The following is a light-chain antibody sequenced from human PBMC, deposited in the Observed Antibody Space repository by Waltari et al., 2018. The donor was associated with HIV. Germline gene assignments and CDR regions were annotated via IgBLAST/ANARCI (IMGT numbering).Light chain of an antibody. V-gene: IGLV1-47*01. CDR2: GNN. J-gene: IGLJ2*01. Sequence: QSVLTPPPSASGTHGQRVTISCSGSSSNIGSNFVYWYQQLPGTAPKLLIYGNNQRPSGVPDRFSGSKSGTSASLAISGLRSEDEAAYYCAAWDDSRVVFGGGTKLTVL. CDR1: SSNIGSNF. CDR3: AAWDDSRVV.